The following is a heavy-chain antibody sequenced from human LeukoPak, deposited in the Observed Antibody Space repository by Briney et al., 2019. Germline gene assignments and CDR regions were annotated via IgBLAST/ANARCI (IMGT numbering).Heavy chain of an antibody. CDR3: AKDTGDYYDSSGNYYAGWFDP. D-gene: IGHD3-22*01. CDR2: IRYDGNNN. Sequence: PGGSLRLSCAASGFSFSSFWLRWVRQAPGKGLEWVAFIRYDGNNNYFADSVKGRFTISRDNSKNTVYLQMNSLRPEDTAVYHCAKDTGDYYDSSGNYYAGWFDPWGQGTLVTVSS. J-gene: IGHJ5*02. V-gene: IGHV3-30*02. CDR1: GFSFSSFW.